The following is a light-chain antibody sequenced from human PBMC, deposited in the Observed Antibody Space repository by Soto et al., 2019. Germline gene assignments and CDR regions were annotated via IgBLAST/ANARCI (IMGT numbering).Light chain of an antibody. CDR1: QGISSY. CDR3: QQLNSYPRT. CDR2: AAS. Sequence: DIQLTQSPSFLSASVGDRVTITCRASQGISSYLAWYQQKPGKAPKLLIYAASTLQSGVPSRFSGSGSGTEFTLTISSLLPEDFATYYCQQLNSYPRTFGGGTKVDIK. J-gene: IGKJ4*01. V-gene: IGKV1-9*01.